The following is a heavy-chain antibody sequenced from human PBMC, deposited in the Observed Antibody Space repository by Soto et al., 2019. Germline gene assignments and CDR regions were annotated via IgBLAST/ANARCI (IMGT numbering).Heavy chain of an antibody. D-gene: IGHD5-12*01. J-gene: IGHJ4*02. V-gene: IGHV1-8*01. CDR1: GYTFTSYD. Sequence: ASVKVSCKASGYTFTSYDINWVRQATGQGLEWMGWMNPNSGNTGYAQKFQGRVTMTRNTSISTAYMELSSLRSEDTAVYYCARDNRGRSGYSLRGMGYWGQGTLVTVSS. CDR3: ARDNRGRSGYSLRGMGY. CDR2: MNPNSGNT.